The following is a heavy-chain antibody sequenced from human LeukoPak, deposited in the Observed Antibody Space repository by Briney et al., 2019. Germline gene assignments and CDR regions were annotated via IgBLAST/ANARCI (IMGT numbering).Heavy chain of an antibody. Sequence: SETLSLTCAVSGGSISSSNWWSWVRQPPGKGLEWIGEIYHSGSTNYNPSLKSRVTISVDKSKNQFSLQLNSVTPEDTAVYYCARVQFNCGSTSCYEVFDYWGQGTLVTVSS. D-gene: IGHD2-2*01. CDR3: ARVQFNCGSTSCYEVFDY. V-gene: IGHV4-4*02. J-gene: IGHJ4*02. CDR1: GGSISSSNW. CDR2: IYHSGST.